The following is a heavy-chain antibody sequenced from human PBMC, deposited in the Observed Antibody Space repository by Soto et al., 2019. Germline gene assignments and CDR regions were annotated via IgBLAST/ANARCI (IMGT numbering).Heavy chain of an antibody. V-gene: IGHV3-9*01. Sequence: EAQLVESGGGLVQPGRSLRLSCAASGFTFDDFAMHWVRQAPGKGLEWVSGINWSGGSSGYSDSVKGRFTISRDNAKNYLSLQVNSLRVEDPALFYCVKANDQQLVDVCPFDMWGQGTMVTLSS. D-gene: IGHD6-13*01. CDR1: GFTFDDFA. CDR2: INWSGGSS. CDR3: VKANDQQLVDVCPFDM. J-gene: IGHJ3*02.